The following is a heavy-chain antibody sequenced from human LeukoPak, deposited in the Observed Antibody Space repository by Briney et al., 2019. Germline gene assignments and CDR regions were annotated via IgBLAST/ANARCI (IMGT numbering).Heavy chain of an antibody. CDR1: GGSFSGYY. CDR3: ARAGSSTSCSHFDY. Sequence: SETLSLTCAVYGGSFSGYYWSWIRQPPGKGLEWIGEINHSGSTNYNPSLKSRVTISVDTSKNQFSLKLSSVTAADTAVYYCARAGSSTSCSHFDYWGQGTLVTVSS. D-gene: IGHD2-2*01. V-gene: IGHV4-34*01. J-gene: IGHJ4*02. CDR2: INHSGST.